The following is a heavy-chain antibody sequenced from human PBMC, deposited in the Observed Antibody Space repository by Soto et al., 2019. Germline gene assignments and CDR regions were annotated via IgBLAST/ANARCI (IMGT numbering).Heavy chain of an antibody. Sequence: PGGSLRLSCVGSGFTPTRQWVHWVRQAPGKGLVWVSRISGDGSSIVYADSVKGRFTLSRDNAKNTLYLQMNSLRAEDTAVYYCATVGGGGSGSYFDSWGQGTLVTVSS. CDR3: ATVGGGGSGSYFDS. D-gene: IGHD1-26*01. V-gene: IGHV3-74*01. CDR1: GFTPTRQW. J-gene: IGHJ4*02. CDR2: ISGDGSSI.